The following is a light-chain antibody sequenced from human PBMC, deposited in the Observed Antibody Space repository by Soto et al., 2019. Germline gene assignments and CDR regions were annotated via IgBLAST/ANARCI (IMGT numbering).Light chain of an antibody. CDR1: QGISSR. V-gene: IGKV1-12*01. J-gene: IGKJ5*01. Sequence: DIQMTQSPSSVSASVGDTVTITCRASQGISSRLAWYQQKPGKAPKLLIFAASILQSGVSSRFSGSGSGTDFTLTISSLQPEDFATYYCQQANRFPITFGQGTRLEIK. CDR3: QQANRFPIT. CDR2: AAS.